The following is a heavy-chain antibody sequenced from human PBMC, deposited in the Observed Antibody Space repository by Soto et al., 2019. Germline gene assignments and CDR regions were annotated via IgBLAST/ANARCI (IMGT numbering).Heavy chain of an antibody. CDR1: GFTFSSYA. Sequence: GGSLRLSCAASGFTFSSYAMSWVRQAPGKGLEWVSAISGSGGSTYYADSVKGRFTISRDNSKNTLYLQMNSLRAEDTAVYYCATVPMVRGVTHPGYYDGMYVWGQGTTVTVSS. CDR2: ISGSGGST. D-gene: IGHD3-10*01. V-gene: IGHV3-23*01. J-gene: IGHJ6*02. CDR3: ATVPMVRGVTHPGYYDGMYV.